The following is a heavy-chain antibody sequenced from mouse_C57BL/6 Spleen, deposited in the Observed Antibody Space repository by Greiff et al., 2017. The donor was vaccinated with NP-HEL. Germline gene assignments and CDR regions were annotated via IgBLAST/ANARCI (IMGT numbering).Heavy chain of an antibody. CDR1: GYTFTDHT. D-gene: IGHD1-1*01. V-gene: IGHV1-78*01. CDR3: ARWGPITTVVDWYFDV. J-gene: IGHJ1*03. Sequence: VQLQQSDAELVKPGASVKISCKVSGYTFTDHTIHWMKQRPEQGLEWIGYIYPRDGSTKYTETFKGQSTLTADKSSSTAYMQLNSLTSEDSAVYFGARWGPITTVVDWYFDVWGTGTTVTVSS. CDR2: IYPRDGST.